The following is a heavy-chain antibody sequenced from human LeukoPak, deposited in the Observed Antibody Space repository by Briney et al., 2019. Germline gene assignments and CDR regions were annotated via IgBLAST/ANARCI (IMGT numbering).Heavy chain of an antibody. D-gene: IGHD3-22*01. CDR3: AKKGYYDGSGYYMYYFDH. Sequence: PGGSLRLSCAASGFPFSNYAMSWVRQAPGKGLEWVSAISGSGGTAYYADSVKGRFTISRDNSKNTLYLQMNSLRAEDTAVYYCAKKGYYDGSGYYMYYFDHWGQGTLVTVSS. CDR2: ISGSGGTA. J-gene: IGHJ4*02. CDR1: GFPFSNYA. V-gene: IGHV3-23*01.